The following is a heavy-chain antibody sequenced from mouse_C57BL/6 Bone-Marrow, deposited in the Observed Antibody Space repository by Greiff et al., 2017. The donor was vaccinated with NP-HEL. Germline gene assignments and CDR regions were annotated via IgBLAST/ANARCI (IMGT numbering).Heavy chain of an antibody. V-gene: IGHV5-4*03. CDR1: GFTFSSYA. CDR3: ARNYGSIWYFDV. D-gene: IGHD1-1*01. CDR2: ISDGGSYT. J-gene: IGHJ1*03. Sequence: EVKVVESGGGLVKPGGSLKLSCAASGFTFSSYAMSWVRQTPEKRLEWVATISDGGSYTYYPDTVKGRFTISRDNAKNNLYLQMSHLKSADTAMYYCARNYGSIWYFDVWGTGTTVTVSS.